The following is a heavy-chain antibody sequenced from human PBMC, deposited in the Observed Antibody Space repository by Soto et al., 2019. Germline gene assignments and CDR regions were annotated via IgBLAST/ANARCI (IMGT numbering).Heavy chain of an antibody. V-gene: IGHV3-30*18. D-gene: IGHD3-10*01. CDR1: GFTFSSYG. Sequence: QVQLVESGGGVVQPGRSLRLSCAASGFTFSSYGMHWVRQAPGKGLEWVAVISYDGSNTYYADSVKGRFTISRDNSKNTLYLQINSLRAEDTAVYYCAKESAGFDYWGQGTLVTVSS. CDR2: ISYDGSNT. CDR3: AKESAGFDY. J-gene: IGHJ4*02.